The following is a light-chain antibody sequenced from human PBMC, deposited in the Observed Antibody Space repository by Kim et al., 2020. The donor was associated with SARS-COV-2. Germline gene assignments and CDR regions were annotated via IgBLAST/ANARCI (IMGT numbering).Light chain of an antibody. CDR3: QQYSSPPWT. CDR1: QNLLYASNNKNY. CDR2: GAT. V-gene: IGKV4-1*01. J-gene: IGKJ2*01. Sequence: RATINCKSSQNLLYASNNKNYLAWYQQKPGQPPKLLIYGATTRESGVPDRFSGGGSGTDFTLTVDSLQPEDVAVYYCQQYSSPPWTFGPGTKLEI.